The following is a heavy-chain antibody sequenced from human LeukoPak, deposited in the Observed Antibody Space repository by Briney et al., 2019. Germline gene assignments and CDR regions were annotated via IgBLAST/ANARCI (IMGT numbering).Heavy chain of an antibody. CDR1: GGSISGDY. D-gene: IGHD5-18*01. V-gene: IGHV4-4*07. CDR3: AKYIFGSDYFEY. Sequence: PSETLSLTCTVSGGSISGDYWSWIRQPAGKGLEWIGRIFSSGTTNYNPSLKSRVTMSVDTSKNHFSLKLSSVTAADTAVYYCAKYIFGSDYFEYWGQGTLVTISS. J-gene: IGHJ4*02. CDR2: IFSSGTT.